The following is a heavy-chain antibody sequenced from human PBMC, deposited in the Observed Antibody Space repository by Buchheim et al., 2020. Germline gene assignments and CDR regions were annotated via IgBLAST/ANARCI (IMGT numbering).Heavy chain of an antibody. CDR3: TRDGYSGYDYRFDY. J-gene: IGHJ4*02. CDR2: IRSKTYDGTT. D-gene: IGHD5-12*01. Sequence: EVQLVESGGGLVQPGRSLRLSCTASGFTFGDYAMSWFRQAPGMRLEWVGFIRSKTYDGTTEYAAAVKGRFTISRDDSKSIAFLQMNSLKTEDTAVYYCTRDGYSGYDYRFDYWGQGTL. V-gene: IGHV3-49*03. CDR1: GFTFGDYA.